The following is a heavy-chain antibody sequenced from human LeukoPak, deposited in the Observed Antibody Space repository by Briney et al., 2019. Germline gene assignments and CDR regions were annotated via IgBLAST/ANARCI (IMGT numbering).Heavy chain of an antibody. CDR1: GGTFSSYA. Sequence: SVKVSCKASGGTFSSYAISWVRQAPGQGLEWMGGIIPIFGTANYAQKFQGRVTITADESTSTAYMELSSLRSEDTAVYYCARNAVAARLRSYYYYMDVWGKATTLTVSS. D-gene: IGHD6-6*01. CDR2: IIPIFGTA. CDR3: ARNAVAARLRSYYYYMDV. J-gene: IGHJ6*03. V-gene: IGHV1-69*13.